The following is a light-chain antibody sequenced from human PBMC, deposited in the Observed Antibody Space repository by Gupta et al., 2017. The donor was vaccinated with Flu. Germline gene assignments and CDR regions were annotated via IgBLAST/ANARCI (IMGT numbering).Light chain of an antibody. CDR1: QSISNN. J-gene: IGKJ1*01. Sequence: GGRAALSCRASQSISNNVVWYQQQPGQAPRCLIYGASTRATGIPARFSGSGSGTEFTLTITNLQAEDFAVYYCQQYHNWPRTFGQGTRVEI. V-gene: IGKV3-15*01. CDR2: GAS. CDR3: QQYHNWPRT.